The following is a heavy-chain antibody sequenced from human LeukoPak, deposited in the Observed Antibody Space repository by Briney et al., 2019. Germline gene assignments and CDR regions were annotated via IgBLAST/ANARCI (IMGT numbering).Heavy chain of an antibody. V-gene: IGHV4-39*01. D-gene: IGHD1/OR15-1a*01. Sequence: SETLSLTCTVSGGSIRSSSYFLAWIRQPPGKGLEWIGSISYGGTTYYNASLDSRLTISVDRSKNQPSLSLSSVIATDTPVYYCSRRLNKHSGTSYFIDYWGQGTLVSVSS. J-gene: IGHJ4*02. CDR2: ISYGGTT. CDR3: SRRLNKHSGTSYFIDY. CDR1: GGSIRSSSYF.